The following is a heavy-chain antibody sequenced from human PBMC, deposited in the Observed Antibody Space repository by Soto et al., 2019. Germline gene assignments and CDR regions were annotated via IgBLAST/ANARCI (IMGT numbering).Heavy chain of an antibody. CDR1: GFTFSSYA. CDR3: ARQYCSGGSCPFDY. CDR2: ISGSGGST. Sequence: GGSLRLSCAASGFTFSSYAMSWVRQAPGKGLEWVSAISGSGGSTYYADSVKGRFTISRDNSKNTLYLQMNSLRAEDTAVYYCARQYCSGGSCPFDYWGQGNLVTVSS. V-gene: IGHV3-23*01. D-gene: IGHD2-15*01. J-gene: IGHJ4*02.